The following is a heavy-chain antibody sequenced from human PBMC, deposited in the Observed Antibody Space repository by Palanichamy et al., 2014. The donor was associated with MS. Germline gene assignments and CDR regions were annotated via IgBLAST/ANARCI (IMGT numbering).Heavy chain of an antibody. CDR1: GGSVSSDSSY. D-gene: IGHD2-2*01. CDR3: ARLYCTRSSCYLGGY. CDR2: VSYRGST. Sequence: QVQLQESGPGLVKPSETLSLTCTVSGGSVSSDSSYWSWIRQPPGKALEWIGYVSYRGSTNYNPSLKSRVTISVDTSKNQFSLKLSSVTAADTAVYYCARLYCTRSSCYLGGYWGQGTLVTVSS. V-gene: IGHV4-61*01. J-gene: IGHJ4*02.